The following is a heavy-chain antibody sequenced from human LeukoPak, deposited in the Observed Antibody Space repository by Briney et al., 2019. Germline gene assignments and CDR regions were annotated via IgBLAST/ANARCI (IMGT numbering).Heavy chain of an antibody. Sequence: GGSLTLSCTASGLTFSNYWMHWVRQVPREALVWVSRINTGGSSTTYADSVKGRFTISRDNAKNTLYLQMNSLRVEDTAVYYCARSNQADDYWGQGTLVTVSS. V-gene: IGHV3-74*01. D-gene: IGHD4-11*01. J-gene: IGHJ4*02. CDR3: ARSNQADDY. CDR1: GLTFSNYW. CDR2: INTGGSST.